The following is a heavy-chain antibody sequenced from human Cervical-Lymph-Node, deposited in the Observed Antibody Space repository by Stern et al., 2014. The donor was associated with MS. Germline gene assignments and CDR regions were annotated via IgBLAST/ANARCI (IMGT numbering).Heavy chain of an antibody. CDR2: ISHRGST. D-gene: IGHD1-26*01. CDR1: GGSISSSNW. Sequence: MQLVESGPGLVKPSGTLSLTSAVSGGSISSSNWWSWVRQPPGKGLEWIGEISHRGSTNYKPALKGRVTISVDNSTNQFSLKLRSVTAADTAVYYCARDPSGSYPAFDYWGQGTLVTVSS. CDR3: ARDPSGSYPAFDY. V-gene: IGHV4-4*02. J-gene: IGHJ4*02.